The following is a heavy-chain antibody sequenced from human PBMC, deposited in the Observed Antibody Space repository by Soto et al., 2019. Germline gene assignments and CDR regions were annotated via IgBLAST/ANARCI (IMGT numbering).Heavy chain of an antibody. CDR2: IYWDDDK. CDR1: GFSLTTSGVG. CDR3: AHRVLRTVFGLVTTTAIYFDF. Sequence: QITLNESGPTVVRPTETLTLTCSFSGFSLTTSGVGVGWIRQSPGKAPEWLSLIYWDDDKRYSASLKSRLTITKDTSKNQVVLTVSDLDPTDTATSYCAHRVLRTVFGLVTTTAIYFDFWGQGTPVAVSS. V-gene: IGHV2-5*02. J-gene: IGHJ4*02. D-gene: IGHD3-3*01.